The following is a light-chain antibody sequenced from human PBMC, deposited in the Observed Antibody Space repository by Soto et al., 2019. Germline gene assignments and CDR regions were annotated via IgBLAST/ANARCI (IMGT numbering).Light chain of an antibody. V-gene: IGLV1-51*01. CDR3: ATWDTSLNVEV. CDR1: SSNIGEKY. J-gene: IGLJ3*02. CDR2: EDD. Sequence: SVLTQPPSVSAAPGQTVTISCSGSSSNIGEKYVSWYQQLPGTAPKLLIYEDDERPSGIPDRFSGSKSDTSATLGIAGLQTGDEADYYCATWDTSLNVEVFGGGTKLTVL.